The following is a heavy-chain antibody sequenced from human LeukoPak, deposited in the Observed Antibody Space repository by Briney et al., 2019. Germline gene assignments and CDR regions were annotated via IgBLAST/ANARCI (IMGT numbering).Heavy chain of an antibody. D-gene: IGHD5-18*01. Sequence: ASETLSLTCTVSGDSIYTKSYCWGWIRQPPGKGLEWIGSIYYSGNTYYNPSLKSRVTLSIDTSKNQFSLRLSSVTAADTAVYYCARHSYGTFDYWGQGTLVTVSS. CDR1: GDSIYTKSYC. J-gene: IGHJ4*02. CDR2: IYYSGNT. V-gene: IGHV4-39*01. CDR3: ARHSYGTFDY.